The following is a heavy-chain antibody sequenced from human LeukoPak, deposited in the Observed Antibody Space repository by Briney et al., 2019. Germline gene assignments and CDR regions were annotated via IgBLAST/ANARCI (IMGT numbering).Heavy chain of an antibody. Sequence: GASVKVSCKASGGTFSSYAISWVRQAPGQGLEWMGGIIPIFGTANYAQKFQGRVTITTDESTSTAYMELSSLRSEDTAVYYCASGPNYHAFDIWGQGTTVTVSS. CDR1: GGTFSSYA. CDR3: ASGPNYHAFDI. CDR2: IIPIFGTA. D-gene: IGHD1-7*01. V-gene: IGHV1-69*05. J-gene: IGHJ3*02.